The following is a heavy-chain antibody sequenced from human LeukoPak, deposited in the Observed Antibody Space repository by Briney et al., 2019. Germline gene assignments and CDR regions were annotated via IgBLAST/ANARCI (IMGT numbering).Heavy chain of an antibody. V-gene: IGHV3-33*01. CDR2: IWYDGSNK. CDR1: GFTFSGYG. Sequence: GGSLRLSSAASGFTFSGYGMHWVRQAPGKGLEWVAVIWYDGSNKYYADSVKGRFTISRDSSKNTLYLQMNSLRAEDTAVYYCARDADPDAFDIWGQGTMVTVSS. J-gene: IGHJ3*02. CDR3: ARDADPDAFDI.